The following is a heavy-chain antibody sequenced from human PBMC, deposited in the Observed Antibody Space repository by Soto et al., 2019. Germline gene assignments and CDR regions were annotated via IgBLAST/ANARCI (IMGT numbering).Heavy chain of an antibody. CDR3: GTGSAFDI. V-gene: IGHV3-15*01. J-gene: IGHJ3*02. D-gene: IGHD3-9*01. CDR2: IKRKSDGETT. Sequence: GRSLRLSCAASGFIFSNVYMSWVRQAPGKGLEWVGRIKRKSDGETTDYAAPVKDRITISRDDSKNTMFLHMNTLKTEDTAVYYCGTGSAFDIWGQGTMVTVSS. CDR1: GFIFSNVY.